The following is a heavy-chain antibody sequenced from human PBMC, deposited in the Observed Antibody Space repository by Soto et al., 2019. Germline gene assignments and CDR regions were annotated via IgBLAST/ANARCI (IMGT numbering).Heavy chain of an antibody. Sequence: PGESLKISCKGSGYSFSSYRIGWVRQLPGKGLEWMGIIYPGDSDTRYRPSFQGQVTISTDKSISTAYLQWSSLKASDTAMYYCARPVNGGYVYWGQGTLVTVSS. J-gene: IGHJ4*02. CDR1: GYSFSSYR. D-gene: IGHD5-12*01. V-gene: IGHV5-51*01. CDR3: ARPVNGGYVY. CDR2: IYPGDSDT.